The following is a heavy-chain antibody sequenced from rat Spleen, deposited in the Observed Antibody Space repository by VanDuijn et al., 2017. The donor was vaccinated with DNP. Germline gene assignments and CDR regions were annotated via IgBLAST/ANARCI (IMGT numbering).Heavy chain of an antibody. D-gene: IGHD1-7*01. V-gene: IGHV3-1*01. Sequence: EVQLQESGPGLVKPSQSLSLTCSVTGHSIASNYWGWIRKFPRNRMEWIGHINYSGRTDFNPSLESRISITRDTSKNQFFLQLKSMTAEDTATYYCARWTRYFDYWGQGVMVTVSS. J-gene: IGHJ2*01. CDR3: ARWTRYFDY. CDR1: GHSIASNY. CDR2: INYSGRT.